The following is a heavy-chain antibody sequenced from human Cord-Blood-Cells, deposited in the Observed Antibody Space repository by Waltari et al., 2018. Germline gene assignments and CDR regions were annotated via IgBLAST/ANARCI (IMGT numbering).Heavy chain of an antibody. Sequence: PGLVKPSETLSLTCTVSGGSVSSGSYYWSWIRQPPGKGLEWIGYIYYSGSTNYNPSLKSRVTISVDTSKNQFSLKLSSVTAADTAVYYCAREETTVTTRWFDPWGQGTLVTVSS. D-gene: IGHD4-17*01. J-gene: IGHJ5*02. CDR3: AREETTVTTRWFDP. CDR2: IYYSGST. CDR1: GGSVSSGSYY. V-gene: IGHV4-61*01.